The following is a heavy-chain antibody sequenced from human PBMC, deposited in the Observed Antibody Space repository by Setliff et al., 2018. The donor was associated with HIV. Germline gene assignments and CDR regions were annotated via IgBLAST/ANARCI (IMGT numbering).Heavy chain of an antibody. D-gene: IGHD1-26*01. Sequence: ASETLRLSCAASGFTFSSYSMNWVRQAPGKGLEWVSSIGSSSSYIYYADSVKGRFTISRDNAKNSLYLQMNSLRAEDTAVYYCAREEKVGATYYWGQGTLVTVSS. V-gene: IGHV3-21*01. CDR2: IGSSSSYI. CDR1: GFTFSSYS. CDR3: AREEKVGATYY. J-gene: IGHJ4*02.